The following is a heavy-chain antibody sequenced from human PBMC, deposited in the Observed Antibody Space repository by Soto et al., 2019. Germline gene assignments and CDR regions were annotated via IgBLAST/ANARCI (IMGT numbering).Heavy chain of an antibody. Sequence: QVQIQESGPCLVTPSDTLSLTCTVSDASITNFFWNWVRQPAGGPLEWIGRLYLGGAPTYNPSLGSRVFISADTSKNQVSLKLASVTAADTAVYYCAADSGRGGRAFDHWGHGALATVSS. D-gene: IGHD3-10*01. CDR1: DASITNFF. CDR2: LYLGGAP. CDR3: AADSGRGGRAFDH. V-gene: IGHV4-4*07. J-gene: IGHJ4*01.